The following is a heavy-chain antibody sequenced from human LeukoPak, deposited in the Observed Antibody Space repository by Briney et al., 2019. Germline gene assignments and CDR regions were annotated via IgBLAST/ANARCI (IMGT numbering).Heavy chain of an antibody. D-gene: IGHD6-6*01. Sequence: ASVKVSCKASGYTFTSYDINWVRQATGQGLEWMGWINPNSGGTNYAQKFQGRVTMTRDTSISTAYMELSRLRSDDTAVYYCARRIAARYDAFDIWGQGTMVTVSS. J-gene: IGHJ3*02. CDR2: INPNSGGT. CDR3: ARRIAARYDAFDI. CDR1: GYTFTSYD. V-gene: IGHV1-2*02.